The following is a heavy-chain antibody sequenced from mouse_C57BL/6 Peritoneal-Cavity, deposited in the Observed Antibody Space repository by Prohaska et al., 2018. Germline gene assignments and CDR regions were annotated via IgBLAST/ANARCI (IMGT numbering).Heavy chain of an antibody. V-gene: IGHV1-75*01. CDR3: ARGQISTTVAAFDH. CDR1: GYTFTAYY. J-gene: IGHJ2*01. Sequence: QVHLQQSGPDLVKPGASVKISCKASGYTFTAYYINWLKQRPGQGIEWIGWIFHGIGSTYYNEKFKGKATLTVDKSSSTAYRLLSSLTAEDSAVYFCARGQISTTVAAFDHWGQGNTLRVSS. CDR2: IFHGIGST. D-gene: IGHD1-1*01.